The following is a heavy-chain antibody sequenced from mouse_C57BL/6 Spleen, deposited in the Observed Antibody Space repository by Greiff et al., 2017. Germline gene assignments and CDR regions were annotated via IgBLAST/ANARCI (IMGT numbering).Heavy chain of an antibody. CDR3: ARVYYGYDGYAMDY. CDR1: GYTFTSYW. D-gene: IGHD2-2*01. V-gene: IGHV1-69*01. J-gene: IGHJ4*01. Sequence: VQLQQPGAELVMPGASVKLSCKASGYTFTSYWMHWVKQRPGQGLEWIGEIDPSDSYTNYNQKFKGKSTLTVDKSSSTAYMQLSSLTSEDSAVYYCARVYYGYDGYAMDYWGQGTSVTVSS. CDR2: IDPSDSYT.